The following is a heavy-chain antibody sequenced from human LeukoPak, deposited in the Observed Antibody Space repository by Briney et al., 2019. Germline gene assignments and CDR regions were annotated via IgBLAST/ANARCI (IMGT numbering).Heavy chain of an antibody. D-gene: IGHD6-19*01. Sequence: PGRSLRLSCAASGFTFSSYAMSWVRQAPGKGLEWVSAISGSGGSTYYADSVKGRFTISRDNSKNTLYLQMNSLRAEDTAVYYCAKDHGGYSSGWYVFDYWGQGTLVTVSS. CDR2: ISGSGGST. V-gene: IGHV3-23*01. J-gene: IGHJ4*02. CDR1: GFTFSSYA. CDR3: AKDHGGYSSGWYVFDY.